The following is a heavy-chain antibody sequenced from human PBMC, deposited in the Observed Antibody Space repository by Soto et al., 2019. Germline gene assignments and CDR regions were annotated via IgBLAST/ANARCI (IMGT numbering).Heavy chain of an antibody. CDR2: ISPIFGTA. J-gene: IGHJ4*02. CDR1: GGTFSSYA. Sequence: QVQLVQSGAEVKKPGSSVKVSCKASGGTFSSYAISWVRQAPGQGLEWMGGISPIFGTANYAQKFQGRVTITADESTSTAYMELSSLRSEDTAVYYCAREGSGYRLSGAFDYWGQGTLVTVSS. V-gene: IGHV1-69*01. D-gene: IGHD3-22*01. CDR3: AREGSGYRLSGAFDY.